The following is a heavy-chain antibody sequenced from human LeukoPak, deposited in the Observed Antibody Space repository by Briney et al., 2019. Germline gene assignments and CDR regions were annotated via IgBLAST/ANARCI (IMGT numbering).Heavy chain of an antibody. CDR1: GFTVSSNY. CDR3: ARDYPNSGYDKALDY. J-gene: IGHJ4*02. V-gene: IGHV3-53*01. D-gene: IGHD5-12*01. CDR2: IYSGGST. Sequence: GGSLRLSCAASGFTVSSNYMSWVRQAPGKGLEWVSVIYSGGSTYYADSVKGRFTISRDNSKNTLYLQMNSLRAEDTAVYYCARDYPNSGYDKALDYWGQGTLSPSPQ.